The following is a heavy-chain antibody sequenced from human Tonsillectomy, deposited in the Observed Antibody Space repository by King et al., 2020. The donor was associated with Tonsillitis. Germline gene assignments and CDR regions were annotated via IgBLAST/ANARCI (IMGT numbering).Heavy chain of an antibody. Sequence: VQLVESGGGVVQPGRSLRLSCAASGFSFSRYAMHWVRQAPGKGLEWVAIMPYDGSDKYYADSVKGRFTISGDNSKNTLYLQMNSLRTEDTAVYFCARGDSSTWYGWSYFYSLGVGGPGTTVTVSS. J-gene: IGHJ6*02. D-gene: IGHD2-2*01. CDR1: GFSFSRYA. CDR3: ARGDSSTWYGWSYFYSLGV. V-gene: IGHV3-30*04. CDR2: MPYDGSDK.